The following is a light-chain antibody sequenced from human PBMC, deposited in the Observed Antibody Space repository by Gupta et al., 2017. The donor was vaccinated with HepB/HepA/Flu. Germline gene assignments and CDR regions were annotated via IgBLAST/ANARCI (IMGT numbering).Light chain of an antibody. J-gene: IGKJ4*01. CDR2: AAS. V-gene: IGKV1-9*01. Sequence: DIQLTPSPSFLSASVGDRVTFTCRASQGIRSYLAWYQQQPGAAPKLLIYAASTLKSGVPSRFSGSGSGTEFTITSSRLQPEDVATYYCQHHNSYPLTFGGGTKVEIK. CDR3: QHHNSYPLT. CDR1: QGIRSY.